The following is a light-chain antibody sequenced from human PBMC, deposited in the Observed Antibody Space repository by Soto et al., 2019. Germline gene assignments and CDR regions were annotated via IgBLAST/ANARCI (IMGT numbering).Light chain of an antibody. J-gene: IGKJ1*01. CDR2: DAS. CDR3: QQYSSSLWT. CDR1: QSVDSSY. Sequence: EIVLTQSPDTLSLTPGERATLSCGASQSVDSSYVAWYQQKPGLAPRLLMFDASSRANGIPDRFRGSGSGTGFTLTSSSLEPEDFAVYYCQQYSSSLWTFGQGTKVEIK. V-gene: IGKV3D-20*01.